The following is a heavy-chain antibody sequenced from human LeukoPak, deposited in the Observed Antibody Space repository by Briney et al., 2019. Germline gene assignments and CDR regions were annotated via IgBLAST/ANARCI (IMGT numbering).Heavy chain of an antibody. CDR2: IYTSGST. Sequence: SETLSLTCTVSGGSISSYYWSWIRQPAGKGLEWIGRIYTSGSTNYNPSLKSRVTMSVDTSKNQFSLKLSSVTAADTAVYYCARVVVVPAAMPGYYYYYGMDVWGQGTTVTVSS. CDR3: ARVVVVPAAMPGYYYYYGMDV. D-gene: IGHD2-2*01. J-gene: IGHJ6*02. V-gene: IGHV4-4*07. CDR1: GGSISSYY.